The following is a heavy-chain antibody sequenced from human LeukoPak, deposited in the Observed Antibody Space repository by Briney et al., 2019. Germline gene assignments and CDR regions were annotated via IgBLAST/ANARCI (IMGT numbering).Heavy chain of an antibody. CDR3: AELGITMIGGV. J-gene: IGHJ6*04. CDR2: ISGSGGST. CDR1: GFTFSIYA. Sequence: GGSLRLSCAASGFTFSIYAMSWVRQAPGKGLEWVSGISGSGGSTYYADSVKGRFTISRDNSKSTLYLLMNSLRAEDTAVYYCAELGITMIGGVWGKGTTVTISS. V-gene: IGHV3-23*01. D-gene: IGHD3-10*02.